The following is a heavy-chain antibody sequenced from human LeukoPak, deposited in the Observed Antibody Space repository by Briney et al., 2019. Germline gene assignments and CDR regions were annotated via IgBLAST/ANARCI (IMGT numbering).Heavy chain of an antibody. CDR2: IRYDGSRK. V-gene: IGHV3-30*02. CDR3: AKVSLNMVNDAFDI. Sequence: GGSLRLSCEASGFRISKSWMTWVRQSPGRGREWVAFIRYDGSRKYYADSVKGRFTISRDNSKNTLYLQMNSLRAEDTAMYYCAKVSLNMVNDAFDIWGQGTMVSVSS. D-gene: IGHD4/OR15-4a*01. J-gene: IGHJ3*02. CDR1: GFRISKSW.